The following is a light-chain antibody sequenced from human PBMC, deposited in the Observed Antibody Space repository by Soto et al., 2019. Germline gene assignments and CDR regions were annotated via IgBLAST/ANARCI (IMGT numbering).Light chain of an antibody. CDR1: TGAVTSGHY. Sequence: QAVETQEPSLTVSPGGTVTLTCGSSTGAVTSGHYPYWFQQKPGQAPRTLIYDTSKKHFWTPARFSGSLLGGKAALTLSGAQPEDEADYYCLLSYSGARPYVFGTGTKLTVL. CDR3: LLSYSGARPYV. V-gene: IGLV7-46*01. J-gene: IGLJ1*01. CDR2: DTS.